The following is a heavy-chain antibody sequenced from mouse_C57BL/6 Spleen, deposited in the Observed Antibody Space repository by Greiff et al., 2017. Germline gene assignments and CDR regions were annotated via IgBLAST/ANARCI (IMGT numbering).Heavy chain of an antibody. CDR2: IDPENGDT. Sequence: DVKLQESGAELVRPGASVKLSCTASGFNIKDDYMHWVKQRPEQGLEWIGWIDPENGDTEYASKFQGKATITADTSSNTAYLQLSSLTSEDTAVYYCTSYYGSKGGQGTTLTVSS. D-gene: IGHD1-1*01. J-gene: IGHJ2*01. V-gene: IGHV14-4*01. CDR1: GFNIKDDY. CDR3: TSYYGSK.